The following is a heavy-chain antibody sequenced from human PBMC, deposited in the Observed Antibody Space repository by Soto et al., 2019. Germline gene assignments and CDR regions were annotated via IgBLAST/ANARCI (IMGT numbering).Heavy chain of an antibody. D-gene: IGHD6-6*01. CDR3: ARAYSSSSYWFDP. V-gene: IGHV4-59*01. CDR1: GGSISSYY. CDR2: IYYSGST. Sequence: ETLSLTCTVSGGSISSYYWSWIRQPPGKGLEWIGYIYYSGSTNYNPSLKSRVTISVDTSKNQFSLKLSSVTAADTAVYYCARAYSSSSYWFDPWGQGTLVTVSS. J-gene: IGHJ5*02.